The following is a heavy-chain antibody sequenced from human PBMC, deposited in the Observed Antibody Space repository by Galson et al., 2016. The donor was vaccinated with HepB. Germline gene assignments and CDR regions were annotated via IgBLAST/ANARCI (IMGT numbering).Heavy chain of an antibody. CDR1: GGTFSNFA. CDR2: FITVLGTT. CDR3: TRDRGQYYAL. D-gene: IGHD2-2*01. Sequence: SVKVSCKASGGTFSNFAISWVRQAPGQGPEWIGEFITVLGTTNYAQIFQDRVTITADESTSTVYMDLTNLRPDDTAVYFCTRDRGQYYALWGQGTLVTVSS. V-gene: IGHV1-69*13. J-gene: IGHJ4*02.